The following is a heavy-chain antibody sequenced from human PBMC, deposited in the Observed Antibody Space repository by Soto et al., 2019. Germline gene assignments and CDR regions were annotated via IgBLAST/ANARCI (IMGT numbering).Heavy chain of an antibody. CDR3: ARDSGILWRLGYYYSGMDV. V-gene: IGHV4-59*01. D-gene: IGHD2-21*01. CDR2: IHDSGST. CDR1: GGSISSYY. J-gene: IGHJ6*02. Sequence: SETLSLTCTVSGGSISSYYWTWIRQPPGKGLDWIGYIHDSGSTNYNPSLKSRVIISVDTSKNQFSLKLSSVTAAATAVYYCARDSGILWRLGYYYSGMDVWGQGTAVTVSS.